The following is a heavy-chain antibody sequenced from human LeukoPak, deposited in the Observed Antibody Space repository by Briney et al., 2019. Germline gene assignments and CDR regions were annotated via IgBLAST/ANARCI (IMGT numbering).Heavy chain of an antibody. D-gene: IGHD3-10*01. V-gene: IGHV4-4*07. CDR3: ARDGADVYGRAFDY. Sequence: SESLSLTCNVSGGSISSYFWTWIRQPAGKGLEWIGRIHASGTTNYNSSLKSRVSMSVDTSKNQFSLKLTSVTAADTAVYFCARDGADVYGRAFDYWGQGTLVSVSS. CDR1: GGSISSYF. CDR2: IHASGTT. J-gene: IGHJ4*02.